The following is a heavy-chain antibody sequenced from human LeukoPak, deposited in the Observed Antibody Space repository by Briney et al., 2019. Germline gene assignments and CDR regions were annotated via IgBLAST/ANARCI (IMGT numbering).Heavy chain of an antibody. CDR1: GSSIASLNW. V-gene: IGHV4-28*05. J-gene: IGHJ5*02. CDR2: IYYTGSI. Sequence: SETLSLTCSVSGSSIASLNWWGWIRQPPGKGLEWIGYIYYTGSIYYNPSLKSRVTISVDTSKNQFSLKLSSVTAADTAVYYCARRPAVVWLDPWGQGTLVTVSS. CDR3: ARRPAVVWLDP. D-gene: IGHD6-19*01.